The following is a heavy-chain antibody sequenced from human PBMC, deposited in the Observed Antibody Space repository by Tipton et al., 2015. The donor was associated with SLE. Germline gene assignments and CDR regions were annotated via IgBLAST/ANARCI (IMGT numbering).Heavy chain of an antibody. CDR2: IYLSGLT. J-gene: IGHJ4*02. V-gene: IGHV4-31*03. CDR1: GHSISNGDYY. D-gene: IGHD4-17*01. Sequence: TLSLTCTVSGHSISNGDYYWSWIRPLPGKGLEWIGYIYLSGLTSYNPSLNNRVSISVDTSNSQFSLKLSSVTAADTAIYYCASVGDTVTTHLDHWGQGTLVTVSS. CDR3: ASVGDTVTTHLDH.